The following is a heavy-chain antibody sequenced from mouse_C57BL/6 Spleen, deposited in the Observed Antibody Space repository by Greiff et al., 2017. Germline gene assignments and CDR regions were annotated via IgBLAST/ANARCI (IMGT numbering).Heavy chain of an antibody. CDR3: AIYYDYDNAMEY. Sequence: VQLQQSGPELVKPGDSVKISCKASGYSFTGYFMNWVMQSHGQSLEWIGRINPYNGDTFYNQKFKGKATLTVDKSSSTAHMELRSLTSEDSAVYYCAIYYDYDNAMEYSGQKTSVTVSS. D-gene: IGHD2-4*01. CDR2: INPYNGDT. CDR1: GYSFTGYF. V-gene: IGHV1-20*01. J-gene: IGHJ4*01.